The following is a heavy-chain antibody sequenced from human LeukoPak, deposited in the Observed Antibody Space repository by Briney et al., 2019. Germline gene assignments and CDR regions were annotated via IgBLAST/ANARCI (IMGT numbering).Heavy chain of an antibody. CDR3: ARESGSGYYYYGMDV. J-gene: IGHJ6*04. Sequence: GGSLRLSCAASGFIFSSYEMNWVRQAPGKGLEWVSYISSSGSTIYYADSVKGRFTISRDNAKNSLYLQMNSLRAEDTAVYYCARESGSGYYYYGMDVWGKGTTVTVSS. V-gene: IGHV3-48*03. CDR1: GFIFSSYE. D-gene: IGHD3-10*01. CDR2: ISSSGSTI.